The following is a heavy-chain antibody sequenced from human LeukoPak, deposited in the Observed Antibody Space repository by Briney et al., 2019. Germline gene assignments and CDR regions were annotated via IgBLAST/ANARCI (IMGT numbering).Heavy chain of an antibody. CDR2: IWYNGNT. CDR3: AREEGVDGTSGINN. J-gene: IGHJ4*02. D-gene: IGHD4-23*01. CDR1: GFTFSTYG. V-gene: IGHV3-33*01. Sequence: PGGSLRLSCAASGFTFSTYGMHWVRQAPGKGLEWVSDIWYNGNTYYADSVKGRFTISRDNSKSTLYLQMKSLRAEDTAVYYCAREEGVDGTSGINNWGQGTLVIVSS.